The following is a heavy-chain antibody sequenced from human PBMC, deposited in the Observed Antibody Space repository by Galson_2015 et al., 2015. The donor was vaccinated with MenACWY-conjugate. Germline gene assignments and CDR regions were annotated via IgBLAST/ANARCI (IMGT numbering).Heavy chain of an antibody. CDR3: ARGDIVAVPAADGPDY. D-gene: IGHD2-2*01. V-gene: IGHV1-46*03. CDR2: INPSGGST. Sequence: SVKVSCKASGYTFTSYYMHWVRQAPGQGLEWMGIINPSGGSTSYAQKFQGRVTMTRDTSTSTVYMELSSLRSEDTAVYYCARGDIVAVPAADGPDYWGQGTLVTVSS. J-gene: IGHJ4*02. CDR1: GYTFTSYY.